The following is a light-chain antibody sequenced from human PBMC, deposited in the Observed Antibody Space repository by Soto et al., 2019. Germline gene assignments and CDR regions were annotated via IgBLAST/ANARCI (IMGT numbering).Light chain of an antibody. J-gene: IGLJ2*01. Sequence: QPVLTQSPSASASLGASVKLTCTLSSGHSNYAIEWHQQQSEKGPRYLMKLNSDGSHSKGDGIPDRFSGSTSGAERYLTISSLQSEDEADYYCQTWGSGIVVFGGGTKPTVL. CDR2: LNSDGSH. V-gene: IGLV4-69*01. CDR3: QTWGSGIVV. CDR1: SGHSNYA.